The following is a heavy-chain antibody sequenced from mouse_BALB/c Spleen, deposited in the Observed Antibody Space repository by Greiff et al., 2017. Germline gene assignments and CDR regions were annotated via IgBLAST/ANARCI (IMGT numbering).Heavy chain of an antibody. D-gene: IGHD2-14*01. CDR1: GFTFSDSY. J-gene: IGHJ3*01. CDR2: LSDGGRYT. V-gene: IGHV5-4*02. CDR3: ARGGGVRAWFAY. Sequence: EVQRVESGGGLVKPGGSLKLSCAASGFTFSDSYMYWVRQTPEKRLEWVATLSDGGRYTYYPDSVKGRFTISRDTAKNHLYLQMSSLKSEDTAMYYCARGGGVRAWFAYWGQGTLVTVSA.